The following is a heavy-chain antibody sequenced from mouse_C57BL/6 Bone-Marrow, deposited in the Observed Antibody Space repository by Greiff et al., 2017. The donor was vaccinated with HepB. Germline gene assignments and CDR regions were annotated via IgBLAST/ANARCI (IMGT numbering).Heavy chain of an antibody. J-gene: IGHJ1*03. D-gene: IGHD4-1*01. CDR1: GFTFSSYA. V-gene: IGHV5-9-1*02. Sequence: EVQLVESGEGLVKPGGSLKLSCAASGFTFSSYAMSWVRQTPEKRLEWVAYISSGGDYIYYADTVKGRFTISRDNARNTLYLQMSSLKSEDTAMYYCTREGAGTWYFDVGGTGTTVTVSS. CDR2: ISSGGDYI. CDR3: TREGAGTWYFDV.